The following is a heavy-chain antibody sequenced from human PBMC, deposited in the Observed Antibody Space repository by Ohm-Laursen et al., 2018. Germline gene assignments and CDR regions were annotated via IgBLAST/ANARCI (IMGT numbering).Heavy chain of an antibody. D-gene: IGHD6-19*01. CDR3: ARDKSSSVAGYFDY. CDR2: ISPNSGGT. J-gene: IGHJ4*02. Sequence: ASVKVSCKASGYTFSDYYMHWVRQAPGQGLEWMGRISPNSGGTNYAQKFQGRVTMTRDTSISTAYMELRSLRSDDTAVYYCARDKSSSVAGYFDYWGQGTLVTVSS. CDR1: GYTFSDYY. V-gene: IGHV1-2*06.